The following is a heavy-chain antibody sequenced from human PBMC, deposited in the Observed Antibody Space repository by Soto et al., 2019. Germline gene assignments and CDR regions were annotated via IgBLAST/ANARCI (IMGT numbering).Heavy chain of an antibody. CDR2: ISFGGNIK. V-gene: IGHV3-30-3*01. CDR1: GFTFSDYA. D-gene: IGHD2-8*01. Sequence: QVQLVESGGGVVQPGRSLRLSCAASGFTFSDYAMHWVRHVPGQGLEWVAVISFGGNIKYDADSVKGRFTISRDNSKNTLFLQMDSLQGEDTAVYSGARAPRRSCTSLSCLGLYGLDVWGQGTAVTVSS. CDR3: ARAPRRSCTSLSCLGLYGLDV. J-gene: IGHJ6*02.